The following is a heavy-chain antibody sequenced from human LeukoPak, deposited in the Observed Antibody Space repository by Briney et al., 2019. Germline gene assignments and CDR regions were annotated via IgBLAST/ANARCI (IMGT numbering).Heavy chain of an antibody. Sequence: GESLKISCTASGYSFTTYWIGWVRQMPGKGLEWMGIIYPGDSDTRYSPSFQGQVTISADKSISTAYLQWSSLKASDTAMYYCARLTESGVRNWFDPWGQGTLVTVSS. CDR1: GYSFTTYW. J-gene: IGHJ5*02. D-gene: IGHD1-14*01. V-gene: IGHV5-51*01. CDR3: ARLTESGVRNWFDP. CDR2: IYPGDSDT.